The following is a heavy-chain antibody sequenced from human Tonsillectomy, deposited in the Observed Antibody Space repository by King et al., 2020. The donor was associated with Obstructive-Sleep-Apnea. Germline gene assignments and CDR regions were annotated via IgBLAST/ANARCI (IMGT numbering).Heavy chain of an antibody. D-gene: IGHD3-22*01. Sequence: QLQESGPGLVKPSQTLSLTCIVSGDSIITGGYYWTWIRQRPGEGLEWIGSIHYSGKAYHNPSLKSRLTIFADTPKNQFSLKLTSVTAADTAMYFCAGGYDISALSFDLWGQGTLVTVSS. CDR1: GDSIITGGYY. CDR2: IHYSGKA. CDR3: AGGYDISALSFDL. J-gene: IGHJ4*02. V-gene: IGHV4-31*03.